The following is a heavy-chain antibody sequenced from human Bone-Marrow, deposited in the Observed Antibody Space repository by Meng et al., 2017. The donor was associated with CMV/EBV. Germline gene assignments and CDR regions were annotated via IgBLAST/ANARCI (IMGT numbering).Heavy chain of an antibody. Sequence: GESLKISCAASGFTFSSYAMHWVRQAPGKGLEWVAVISYDGSNKYYADSVKGRFTISRDNSKNTLYLQMNSLRAEDTAVYYCARPALYYDFWSGSRGRIRDDAFAIWGQGKMVNVSS. CDR3: ARPALYYDFWSGSRGRIRDDAFAI. J-gene: IGHJ3*02. CDR1: GFTFSSYA. CDR2: ISYDGSNK. D-gene: IGHD3-3*01. V-gene: IGHV3-30*04.